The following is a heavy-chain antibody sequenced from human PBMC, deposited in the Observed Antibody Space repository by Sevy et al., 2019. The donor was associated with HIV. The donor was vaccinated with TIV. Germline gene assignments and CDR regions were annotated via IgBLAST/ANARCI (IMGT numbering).Heavy chain of an antibody. Sequence: GGSLRLSCAASGFTFSSYAMSWVRQAPGKGLEWVSDISGSGGSTYYADSVKGRFTISRDNSKNTLYLQMNSLRAEDAALYYCAKVYRAWYFDYWGQGTLVTVSS. V-gene: IGHV3-23*01. D-gene: IGHD1-20*01. J-gene: IGHJ4*02. CDR2: ISGSGGST. CDR3: AKVYRAWYFDY. CDR1: GFTFSSYA.